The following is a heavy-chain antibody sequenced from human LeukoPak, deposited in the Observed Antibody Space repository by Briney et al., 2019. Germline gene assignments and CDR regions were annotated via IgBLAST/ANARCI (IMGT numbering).Heavy chain of an antibody. CDR1: GGSISSYY. CDR3: AREGCSGGSCYLGPYYVDY. J-gene: IGHJ4*02. Sequence: PSETLSLTCTVSGGSISSYYWSWIRQPPGKGLEWIGYIYYSGSTNYNPSLKSRVTISVDTSKNQFSLKLSSVTAADTAVYYCAREGCSGGSCYLGPYYVDYWGQGTLVTVSS. D-gene: IGHD2-15*01. V-gene: IGHV4-59*01. CDR2: IYYSGST.